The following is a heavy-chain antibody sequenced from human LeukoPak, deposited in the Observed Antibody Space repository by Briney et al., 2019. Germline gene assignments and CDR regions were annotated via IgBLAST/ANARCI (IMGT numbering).Heavy chain of an antibody. V-gene: IGHV3-21*01. D-gene: IGHD3-10*01. CDR3: ASVGWFGELFMDY. Sequence: GGSLRLSCAASGFTFSSYSMNWVRQAPGKGLEWVSSISSSSYIYYADSVKGRFTISRDNAKNSLYLQMNSLRAEDTAVYYCASVGWFGELFMDYWGQGTLVTVSS. J-gene: IGHJ4*02. CDR1: GFTFSSYS. CDR2: ISSSSYI.